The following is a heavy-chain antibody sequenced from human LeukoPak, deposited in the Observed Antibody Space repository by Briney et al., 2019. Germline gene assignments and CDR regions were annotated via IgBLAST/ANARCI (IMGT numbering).Heavy chain of an antibody. CDR1: GYTFTGYY. Sequence: ASVKASCKASGYTFTGYYMHWVRQAPGQGLEWMGWINPNSGGTNYAQKFQGRVTMTRDTSISTAYMELSRLRSDDTAVYYCARGRDTAMAFDYWGQGTLVTVSS. J-gene: IGHJ4*02. V-gene: IGHV1-2*02. CDR2: INPNSGGT. D-gene: IGHD5-18*01. CDR3: ARGRDTAMAFDY.